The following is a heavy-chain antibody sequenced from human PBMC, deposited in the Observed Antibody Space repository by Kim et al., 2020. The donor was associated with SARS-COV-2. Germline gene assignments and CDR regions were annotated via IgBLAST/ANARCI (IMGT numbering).Heavy chain of an antibody. V-gene: IGHV4-31*03. CDR3: ARYGTPTKNYDSSGYYYAWAFDI. CDR1: GGSISSGGYY. J-gene: IGHJ3*02. D-gene: IGHD3-22*01. CDR2: IYYSGST. Sequence: SETLSLTCTVSGGSISSGGYYWSWIRQHPGKGLEWIGYIYYSGSTYYNPSLKSRVTISVDTSKNQFSLKLSSVTAADTAVYYCARYGTPTKNYDSSGYYYAWAFDIWGQGTMVTVSS.